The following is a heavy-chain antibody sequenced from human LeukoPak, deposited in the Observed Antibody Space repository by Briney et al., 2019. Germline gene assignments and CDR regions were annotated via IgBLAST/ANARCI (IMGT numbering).Heavy chain of an antibody. CDR3: AREGGYYDSSGYWFFDY. CDR1: GFTFSSYG. CDR2: IWYDGSNK. D-gene: IGHD3-22*01. V-gene: IGHV3-33*01. Sequence: QPGGSLRLSCAASGFTFSSYGMHWVRQAPGKGLEWVAVIWYDGSNKYYADSMKGRFTISRDNSKNTLYLQMNSLRAEDTAVYYCAREGGYYDSSGYWFFDYWGQGTLVTVSS. J-gene: IGHJ4*02.